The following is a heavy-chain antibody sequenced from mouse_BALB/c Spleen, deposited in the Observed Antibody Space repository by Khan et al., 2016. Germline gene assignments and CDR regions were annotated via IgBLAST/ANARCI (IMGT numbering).Heavy chain of an antibody. J-gene: IGHJ2*01. D-gene: IGHD2-14*01. Sequence: QIQLVQFGPELKKPGETVKISCKASDYTFTDYSMHWVKQAPGKGLKWMAWINTETGEPTYADDFKGRFAFSLETSASTAYLQINDLKNEDTATYCCARHYRYDGGVYWGQGTTLTVAS. V-gene: IGHV9-2-1*01. CDR3: ARHYRYDGGVY. CDR2: INTETGEP. CDR1: DYTFTDYS.